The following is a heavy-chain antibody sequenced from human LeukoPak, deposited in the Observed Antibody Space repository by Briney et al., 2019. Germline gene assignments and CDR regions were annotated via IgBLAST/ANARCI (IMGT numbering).Heavy chain of an antibody. D-gene: IGHD1-26*01. Sequence: GESLKISCKGSGYSFTSYWIGWVRQMPGKGLEWMGIIYPGDSDTRYSPSFQGQVTVSADKSVSTAYLQWSSLKASDTAMYYCARRRDLYSGSYYPFDYWGQGTLVTVSS. CDR1: GYSFTSYW. CDR3: ARRRDLYSGSYYPFDY. V-gene: IGHV5-51*01. CDR2: IYPGDSDT. J-gene: IGHJ4*02.